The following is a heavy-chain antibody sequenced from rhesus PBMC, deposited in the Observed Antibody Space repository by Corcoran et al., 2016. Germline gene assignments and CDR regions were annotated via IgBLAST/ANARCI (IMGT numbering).Heavy chain of an antibody. CDR2: IYGSCSST. CDR3: ARGLYSSWDDAFDF. J-gene: IGHJ3*01. CDR1: GGSISSNY. Sequence: QVQLQESGPGLVKPLETLSLTCAVPGGSISSNYWSWIRQPPGKGLEWIGYIYGSCSSTNSNPSLKSRVTLSVDTSKNQFSLKLSSVTAADTAVYYCARGLYSSWDDAFDFWGQGLRVTVSS. V-gene: IGHV4S11*01. D-gene: IGHD6-13*01.